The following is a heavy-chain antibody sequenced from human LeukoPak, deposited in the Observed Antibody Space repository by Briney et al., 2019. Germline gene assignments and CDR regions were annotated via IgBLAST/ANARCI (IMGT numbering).Heavy chain of an antibody. V-gene: IGHV5-51*01. CDR3: ARSSPHCSSTSCPFDY. CDR1: GYSFTSYW. D-gene: IGHD2-2*01. CDR2: IYPGDSDT. J-gene: IGHJ4*02. Sequence: NAGESLKISCKGSGYSFTSYWIGWVRQMPGKGLEWMGIIYPGDSDTRYSPSFQGQVTISADKSISTAYLQWSSLKASDTAMYYCARSSPHCSSTSCPFDYWGQVTLVTVSS.